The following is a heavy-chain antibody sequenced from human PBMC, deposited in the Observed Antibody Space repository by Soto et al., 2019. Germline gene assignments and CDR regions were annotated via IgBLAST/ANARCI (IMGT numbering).Heavy chain of an antibody. Sequence: QVQLVESGGGVVQPGRSLRLSCAASGFTFSSYGMHWVRQAPGKGLEWVAVIWYDGSNKYYADSVKGRFTISRDNSKNTLYLQMNSLRAEDTAVYYCARDEVAGTGYIDYWGQGTLVTVSS. J-gene: IGHJ4*02. V-gene: IGHV3-33*01. CDR1: GFTFSSYG. CDR2: IWYDGSNK. D-gene: IGHD6-19*01. CDR3: ARDEVAGTGYIDY.